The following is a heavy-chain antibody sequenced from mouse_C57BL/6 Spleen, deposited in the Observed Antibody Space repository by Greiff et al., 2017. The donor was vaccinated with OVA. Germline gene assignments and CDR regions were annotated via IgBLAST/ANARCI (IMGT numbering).Heavy chain of an antibody. V-gene: IGHV1-81*01. J-gene: IGHJ4*01. Sequence: QVQLKESGAELARPGASVKLSCKASGYTFTSYGISWVKQRTGQGLEWIGEIYPRSGNTYYNEKFKGKATLTADKSSSTAYMELRSLTSEDSAVYFCARSIDYERYYAMDYWGQGTSVTVSS. CDR1: GYTFTSYG. D-gene: IGHD2-4*01. CDR2: IYPRSGNT. CDR3: ARSIDYERYYAMDY.